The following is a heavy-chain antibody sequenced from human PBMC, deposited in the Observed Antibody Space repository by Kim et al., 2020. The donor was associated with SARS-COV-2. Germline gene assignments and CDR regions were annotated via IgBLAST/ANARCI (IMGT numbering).Heavy chain of an antibody. CDR3: ARRRGYSGYEPFDY. V-gene: IGHV1-46*01. J-gene: IGHJ4*02. Sequence: AQNFQCRVTMTRDTSTSTVYMELSSLRSEDMAVYYCARRRGYSGYEPFDYWGQGTLVTVSS. D-gene: IGHD5-12*01.